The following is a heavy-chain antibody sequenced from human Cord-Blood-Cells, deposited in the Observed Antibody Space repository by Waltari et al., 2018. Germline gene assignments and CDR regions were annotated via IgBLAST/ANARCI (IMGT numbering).Heavy chain of an antibody. J-gene: IGHJ4*02. CDR3: ARLDFWSGYYDY. V-gene: IGHV4-39*01. Sequence: QLQLQESGPGLVKPSETLSLTCTVSGGSISSSSYYWGWIRQPPGKGLGWIGSIYYSGSTYYTPSLKSRVTISVDTSKNQFSRKLSSVTAADTAVYYCARLDFWSGYYDYWGQGTLVTVSS. CDR1: GGSISSSSYY. D-gene: IGHD3-3*01. CDR2: IYYSGST.